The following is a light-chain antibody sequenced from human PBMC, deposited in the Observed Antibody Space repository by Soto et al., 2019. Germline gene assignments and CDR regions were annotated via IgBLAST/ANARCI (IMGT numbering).Light chain of an antibody. CDR2: KAS. V-gene: IGKV1-5*03. CDR1: QTISSW. CDR3: QHYNSYSEA. Sequence: DIPMTQSPSTLSGSVGDRVTITCRASQTISSWLAWSQQNPGKAPKLLIYKASTLKSGVPSRFSVSGSGTEFTLTISSLQPDDCATYHCQHYNSYSEAFGQGTKVELK. J-gene: IGKJ1*01.